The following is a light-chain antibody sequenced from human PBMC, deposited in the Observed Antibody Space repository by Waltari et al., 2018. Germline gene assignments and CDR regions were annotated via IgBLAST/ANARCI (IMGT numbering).Light chain of an antibody. CDR1: TSNIGSNA. J-gene: IGLJ3*02. CDR2: NNN. V-gene: IGLV1-44*01. Sequence: QSLLTQPASASGTPGQRVTISCFGSTSNIGSNAVNWYQVVPGTAPKLLIYNNNQRPSGVPDRFSGSKSGTSASLAISGLQSDDEADYYCATWDDNLKGLFGGGTKLTVL. CDR3: ATWDDNLKGL.